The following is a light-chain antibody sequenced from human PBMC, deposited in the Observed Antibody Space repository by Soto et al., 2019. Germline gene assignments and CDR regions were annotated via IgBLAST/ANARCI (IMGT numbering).Light chain of an antibody. V-gene: IGKV1-12*01. CDR3: QQYGSSPRT. Sequence: DIQMTQSPSSVSASVGDRVTITCRASQGISSWLAWHQQKPGKAPKLLIYSASSLQSGVPSRFSGSGSGTDFTLTISRLEPQDFAVYYCQQYGSSPRTFGQGTKVGIK. CDR2: SAS. CDR1: QGISSW. J-gene: IGKJ1*01.